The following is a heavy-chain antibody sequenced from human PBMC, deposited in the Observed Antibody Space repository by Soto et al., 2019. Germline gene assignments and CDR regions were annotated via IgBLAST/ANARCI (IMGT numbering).Heavy chain of an antibody. CDR2: ISYDGSNK. J-gene: IGHJ3*01. V-gene: IGHV3-30-3*01. CDR1: GFTLTNYA. D-gene: IGHD3-10*01. Sequence: QVQLVESGGGVVQPGRSLRLSCADSGFTLTNYAMHWVRQAPGKGLEWGAVISYDGSNKYYANSVKGRFTISRDNSKNTLYLQMNSLRAEDTAVYYCARVKYGSGSPSDWGQGTMVTVSS. CDR3: ARVKYGSGSPSD.